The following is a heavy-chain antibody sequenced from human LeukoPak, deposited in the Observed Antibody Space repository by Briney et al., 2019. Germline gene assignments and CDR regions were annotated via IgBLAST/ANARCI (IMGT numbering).Heavy chain of an antibody. V-gene: IGHV1-69*05. D-gene: IGHD3-22*01. CDR1: GCTFTSYA. Sequence: ASVKVSCKASGCTFTSYAISWVRQAPGQGLEWMGGIIPIFGTANYAQKFQGRITITTDESTSTAYMELSSLRSEDTAVYYCARENAKNYYVSSGYNFKAGGFEHWGQGTLVTVSS. J-gene: IGHJ1*01. CDR3: ARENAKNYYVSSGYNFKAGGFEH. CDR2: IIPIFGTA.